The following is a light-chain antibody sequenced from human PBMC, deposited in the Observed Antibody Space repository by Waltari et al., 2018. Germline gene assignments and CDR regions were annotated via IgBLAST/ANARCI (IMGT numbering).Light chain of an antibody. CDR3: QQSFITLPST. Sequence: DIQMTQSPSSLSASVGDRVTITCRASQSLNSDFNWYQQKPGKAPKLLIYAASSLQSGVPSRFSGSGSGTEFTLTISSLQPEDFATYYCQQSFITLPSTCGQGTRLEIK. J-gene: IGKJ5*01. CDR1: QSLNSD. CDR2: AAS. V-gene: IGKV1-39*01.